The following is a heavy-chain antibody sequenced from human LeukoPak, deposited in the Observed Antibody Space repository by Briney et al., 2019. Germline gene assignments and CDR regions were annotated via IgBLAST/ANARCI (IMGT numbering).Heavy chain of an antibody. V-gene: IGHV4-59*01. J-gene: IGHJ4*02. Sequence: SETLSLTCTVSGGSISNKYWSWLRQPPGKGLEWLGYIYYSGSTNYNPSLKSRVTILVDTSKNQFSLKLSSVTAADTAVYYCARDSRGGYHRNDVGYWGQGTLVTVSS. D-gene: IGHD1-14*01. CDR1: GGSISNKY. CDR2: IYYSGST. CDR3: ARDSRGGYHRNDVGY.